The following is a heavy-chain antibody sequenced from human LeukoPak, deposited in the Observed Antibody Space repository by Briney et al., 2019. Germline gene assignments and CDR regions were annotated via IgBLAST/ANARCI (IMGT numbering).Heavy chain of an antibody. CDR3: ARQAYYGSGSWYFDY. J-gene: IGHJ4*02. CDR1: GASISSYY. CDR2: IYTSGST. D-gene: IGHD3-10*01. Sequence: PSETLSLTCTVSGASISSYYWSWIRQPPGKGLEWIGYIYTSGSTNYNPSLKSRVTISEDASKNQFSLKLSSVTAADTAVYYCARQAYYGSGSWYFDYWGQGTLVTVSS. V-gene: IGHV4-4*09.